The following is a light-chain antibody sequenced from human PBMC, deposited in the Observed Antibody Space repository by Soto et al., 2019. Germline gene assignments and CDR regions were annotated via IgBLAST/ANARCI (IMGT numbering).Light chain of an antibody. CDR1: QSLVYSDGNTY. J-gene: IGKJ2*01. CDR3: MQGTHWPPYS. V-gene: IGKV2-30*01. CDR2: KVS. Sequence: DVVMTQSPLSLPVTLGQPASISCRSSQSLVYSDGNTYLTWFQQRPGQSPRRLIYKVSNRDSGVPDRFSGSWSGTDFTLSISRVEAEDVGVYYCMQGTHWPPYSFCQGTKLEIK.